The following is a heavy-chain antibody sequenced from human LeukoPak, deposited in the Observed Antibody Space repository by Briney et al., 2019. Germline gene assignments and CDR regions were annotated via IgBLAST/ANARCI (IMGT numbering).Heavy chain of an antibody. V-gene: IGHV4-61*02. Sequence: PSQTLSLTCTVSGGSISSGSYYWSWIRQPAGKGLEWIGRIYTSGSTNYNPSLKSRVTISVDTSKNQFSLKLSSVTAADTAVYYCARSGEDGDYFLIRDWFDPWGQGTLVTVSS. CDR2: IYTSGST. J-gene: IGHJ5*02. CDR1: GGSISSGSYY. D-gene: IGHD4-17*01. CDR3: ARSGEDGDYFLIRDWFDP.